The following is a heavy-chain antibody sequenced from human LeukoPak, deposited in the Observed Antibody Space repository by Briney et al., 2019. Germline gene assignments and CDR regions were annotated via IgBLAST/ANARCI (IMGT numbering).Heavy chain of an antibody. CDR3: ARDGPFIAAPGWFDP. V-gene: IGHV4-39*06. D-gene: IGHD6-13*01. CDR1: GDSISSSESH. Sequence: PSETLSLTCSVSGDSISSSESHWGWIRQTPGKGLEWIESMSYSGSTYYNPSLKSRVTMSVDTSKNQFPLKLSSVTAADTAVYYCARDGPFIAAPGWFDPWGQGTLVTVSS. CDR2: MSYSGST. J-gene: IGHJ5*02.